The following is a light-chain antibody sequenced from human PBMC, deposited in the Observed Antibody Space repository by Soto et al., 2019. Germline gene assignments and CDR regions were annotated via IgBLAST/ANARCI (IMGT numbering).Light chain of an antibody. J-gene: IGKJ3*01. CDR1: QDISRY. CDR2: GAS. V-gene: IGKV1-9*01. CDR3: QQLQRTPFT. Sequence: QLTQSPSSLSASVGDRVTITCRASQDISRYLAWYQQRAGKAPKLLIYGASTLQSGVPSRFSGSGSGTEFTLTIISLQPEDFATYHCQQLQRTPFTFGPGTTVDV.